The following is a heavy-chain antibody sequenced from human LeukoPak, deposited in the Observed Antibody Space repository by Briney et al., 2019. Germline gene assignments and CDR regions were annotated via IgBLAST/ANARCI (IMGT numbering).Heavy chain of an antibody. Sequence: GGSLRLSCAASGFTFNNYAMSWVRQAPGKGPEWVSGISGSGGSTFYADSVKGRFTISRDNSKNTLYLQRNSLRAEDTAVYYCARGQYSSSPFDYWGQGTLVTVSS. D-gene: IGHD6-6*01. CDR3: ARGQYSSSPFDY. V-gene: IGHV3-23*01. J-gene: IGHJ4*02. CDR1: GFTFNNYA. CDR2: ISGSGGST.